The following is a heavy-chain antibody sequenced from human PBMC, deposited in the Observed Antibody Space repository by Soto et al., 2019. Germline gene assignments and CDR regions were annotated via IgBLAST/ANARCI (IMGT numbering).Heavy chain of an antibody. CDR2: ISPGSRYP. J-gene: IGHJ5*02. D-gene: IGHD2-15*01. CDR1: GFTFGDSY. Sequence: PGGSLRLSWAGSGFTFGDSYMSWIRQAPGKGLEWLSYISPGSRYPAYADSVKGRFTISRDNAKRSLYLQMMSLTAEDTAIYYCVRGGGGGRFDPWGQGTMVTVSS. CDR3: VRGGGGGRFDP. V-gene: IGHV3-11*06.